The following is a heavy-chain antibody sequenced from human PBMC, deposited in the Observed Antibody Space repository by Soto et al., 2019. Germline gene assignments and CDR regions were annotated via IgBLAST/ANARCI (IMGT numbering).Heavy chain of an antibody. CDR1: GGSFSGYY. Sequence: SETLSLTCAVYGGSFSGYYWSWIRQPPGKGLEWIGEINHSGSTNYNPSLKSRVTISVDTSKNQFSLKLSSVTAADTAVYYCARGNYDYIWGSPENWFDPWGQGTLVT. CDR3: ARGNYDYIWGSPENWFDP. V-gene: IGHV4-34*01. J-gene: IGHJ5*02. D-gene: IGHD3-16*01. CDR2: INHSGST.